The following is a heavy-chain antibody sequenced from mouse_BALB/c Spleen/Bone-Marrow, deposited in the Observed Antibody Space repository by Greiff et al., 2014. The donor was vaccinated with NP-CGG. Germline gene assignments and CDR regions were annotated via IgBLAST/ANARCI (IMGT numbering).Heavy chain of an antibody. CDR3: TLAYFGQGDWFFDV. CDR1: DYTFTSYR. J-gene: IGHJ1*01. CDR2: IYPGNSDT. Sequence: VQLQQSGTVLARPGASVKMSCKASDYTFTSYRMHWLKQRPGQGLEWIGAIYPGNSDTSYNQKFKGKAELTAVTSTSTAHMDLSSLTNEDSAVYYCTLAYFGQGDWFFDVWGAGTTVTVSS. V-gene: IGHV1-5*01. D-gene: IGHD2-10*01.